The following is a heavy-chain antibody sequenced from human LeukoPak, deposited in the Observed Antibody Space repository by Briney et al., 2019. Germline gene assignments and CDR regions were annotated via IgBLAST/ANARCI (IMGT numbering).Heavy chain of an antibody. J-gene: IGHJ4*02. CDR2: VSYSGIT. V-gene: IGHV4-59*01. D-gene: IGHD3-10*01. CDR1: GGSISTYY. CDR3: ARGSQTPDAGY. Sequence: SETLSLTCTVSGGSISTYYWSWIRQPPGKGLEWIGYVSYSGITDYNPSLKSRLTISIDTSKSQFSLKLRSVTAADTAVYYCARGSQTPDAGYWGPGTLVTVSP.